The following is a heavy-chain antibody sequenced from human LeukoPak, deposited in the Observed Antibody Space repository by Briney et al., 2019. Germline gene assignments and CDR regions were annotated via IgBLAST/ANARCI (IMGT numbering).Heavy chain of an antibody. CDR3: AMGDYFDY. Sequence: GGSLRLSCAASGLTFSSNWMSWVRQAPGKGLEWVANINQYESEKYYVDSVKGRFTISRDNAKNSLYLQMNSLRVEDTAMYYCAMGDYFDYWGQGTLVTVSS. CDR2: INQYESEK. J-gene: IGHJ4*02. CDR1: GLTFSSNW. V-gene: IGHV3-7*01.